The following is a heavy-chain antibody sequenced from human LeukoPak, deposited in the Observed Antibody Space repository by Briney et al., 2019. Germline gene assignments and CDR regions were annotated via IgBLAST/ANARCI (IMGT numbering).Heavy chain of an antibody. J-gene: IGHJ3*02. CDR1: GGSFSGYY. V-gene: IGHV4-34*01. CDR2: INHSGST. D-gene: IGHD1-26*01. CDR3: ARETGGSNDAFDI. Sequence: NPSETPSLTCAVYGGSFSGYYWTWIRQPPGKGLEWIGEINHSGSTNYNPSLKSRVTISVDTSKNQFSLKLSSVTAADTAVYYCARETGGSNDAFDIWGQGTMVTVSS.